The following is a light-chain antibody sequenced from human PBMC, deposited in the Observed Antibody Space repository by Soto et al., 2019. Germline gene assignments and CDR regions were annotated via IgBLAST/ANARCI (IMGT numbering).Light chain of an antibody. V-gene: IGKV1-5*03. CDR1: QSISDW. Sequence: DIPMTQSPSTLSASVGDRVTITCRASQSISDWLAWYQQKPGKAPDLLIYKASSLESGVPSRFSGSGSGTEFTLTISSLQPDDFATYYCQQYYSYPYTFGQGTKVEIK. J-gene: IGKJ2*01. CDR2: KAS. CDR3: QQYYSYPYT.